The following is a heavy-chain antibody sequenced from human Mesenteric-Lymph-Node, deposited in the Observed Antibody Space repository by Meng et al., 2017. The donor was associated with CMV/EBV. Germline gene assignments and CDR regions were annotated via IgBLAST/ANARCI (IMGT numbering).Heavy chain of an antibody. D-gene: IGHD3-3*01. CDR3: VRALFYYENRGSSIFGVRNPGERLNWFDP. CDR2: LLYGGNA. J-gene: IGHJ5*02. Sequence: SETLSLTCAVSGASITSSTYFWGWVRQPPGKGLEWIGGLLYGGNAYYNPSLKSRVTILMGTSNDQFSLKLTSVTAADTAVYYCVRALFYYENRGSSIFGVRNPGERLNWFDPWGQGTLVTVSS. V-gene: IGHV4-39*07. CDR1: GASITSSTYF.